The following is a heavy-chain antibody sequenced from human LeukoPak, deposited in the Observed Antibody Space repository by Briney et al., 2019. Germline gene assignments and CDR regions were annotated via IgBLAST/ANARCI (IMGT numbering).Heavy chain of an antibody. Sequence: GGSLRLSCAASGFTFSSYWMSWVRQAPGKGLEWVANIKQDGSEKYYVDSVKGRFTISRDNAKNSLYLQMNSLRAEDTAVYYCARGADNYYDSSGYYSGDYWGQGTLVTVSS. CDR1: GFTFSSYW. CDR2: IKQDGSEK. D-gene: IGHD3-22*01. CDR3: ARGADNYYDSSGYYSGDY. V-gene: IGHV3-7*01. J-gene: IGHJ4*02.